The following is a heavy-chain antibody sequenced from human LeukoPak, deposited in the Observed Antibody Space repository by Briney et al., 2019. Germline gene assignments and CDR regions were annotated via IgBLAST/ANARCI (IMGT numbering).Heavy chain of an antibody. CDR1: GGSIIGHW. D-gene: IGHD4-17*01. V-gene: IGHV4-59*08. CDR2: FFYSGSN. CDR3: ARRNTADASIDF. Sequence: SETLSLTCSVSGGSIIGHWWSWIRQTPGEGLEWIGDFFYSGSNNYNHSLKSRLTISLETSKNQFSLNLRSVTATDTAMYYCARRNTADASIDFWGQGTLVTASS. J-gene: IGHJ4*02.